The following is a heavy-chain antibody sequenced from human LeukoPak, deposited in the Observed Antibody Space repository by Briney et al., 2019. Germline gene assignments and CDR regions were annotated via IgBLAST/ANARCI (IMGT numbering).Heavy chain of an antibody. Sequence: PGGALRLSCAPSGFTFSTQWMSWVREAPGKGVGWVANIKQDGSEKYYVDSVKGRCTISKANAKNSLYLQMNSLRAEDTAMNYCARDSAGNDYGGQGTLATVSA. D-gene: IGHD6-13*01. CDR3: ARDSAGNDY. V-gene: IGHV3-7*01. CDR1: GFTFSTQW. CDR2: IKQDGSEK. J-gene: IGHJ4*02.